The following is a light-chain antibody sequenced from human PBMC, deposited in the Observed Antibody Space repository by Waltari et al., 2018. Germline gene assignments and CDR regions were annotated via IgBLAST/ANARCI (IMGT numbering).Light chain of an antibody. J-gene: IGKJ1*01. V-gene: IGKV3-11*01. CDR2: DAS. CDR3: QQRSDWWT. Sequence: VLTQSPATLSLSPGERATLSCRASQSVSTYLAWYQQRPGQAPRLLISDASNRATGIPARFSGSGSGTDFTLTISSLEPEDFAVYYCQQRSDWWTFGQGTKVEIK. CDR1: QSVSTY.